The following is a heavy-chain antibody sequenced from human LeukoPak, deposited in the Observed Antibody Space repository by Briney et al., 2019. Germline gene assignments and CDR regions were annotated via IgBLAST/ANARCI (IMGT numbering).Heavy chain of an antibody. D-gene: IGHD6-19*01. J-gene: IGHJ4*02. V-gene: IGHV4-34*01. Sequence: SETLSLTCAVYGGSFSGYYWSWIRQPPGKGLEWIGEINHSGSTNYNPSLKSRVTISVGTSKNQFSLKLSSVTAADTAVYYCARAKAVAGRRHFDYWGQGTLVTVSS. CDR3: ARAKAVAGRRHFDY. CDR2: INHSGST. CDR1: GGSFSGYY.